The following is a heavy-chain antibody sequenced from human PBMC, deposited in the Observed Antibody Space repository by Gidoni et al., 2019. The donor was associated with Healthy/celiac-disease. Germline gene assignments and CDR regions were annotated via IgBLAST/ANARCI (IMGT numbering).Heavy chain of an antibody. Sequence: DVQLVESGAALLQPGRSLSLNCADSGFTFDDYAMHWVRQAPGKGLEWVSGISWNSGSIGYADSVKGRFTISRDNAKNSLYLQMNSLRAEDTALYYCAKEHSSSWYLDYWGQGTLVTVSS. CDR3: AKEHSSSWYLDY. D-gene: IGHD6-13*01. CDR2: ISWNSGSI. CDR1: GFTFDDYA. J-gene: IGHJ4*02. V-gene: IGHV3-9*01.